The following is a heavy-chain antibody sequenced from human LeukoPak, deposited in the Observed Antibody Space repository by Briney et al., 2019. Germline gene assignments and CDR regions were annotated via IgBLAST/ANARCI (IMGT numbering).Heavy chain of an antibody. V-gene: IGHV4-31*03. CDR1: GGSISSGGYY. Sequence: SRTLSLTCTVSGGSISSGGYYWSWIRQLPGKGLEWIGYIYYTGSTYYNPSLKSRVTISVDTSKNQFSLKLSSVTAADTAVYYCARLSCGSTSCPFDYWGQGTLVTVSS. CDR2: IYYTGST. J-gene: IGHJ4*02. CDR3: ARLSCGSTSCPFDY. D-gene: IGHD2-2*01.